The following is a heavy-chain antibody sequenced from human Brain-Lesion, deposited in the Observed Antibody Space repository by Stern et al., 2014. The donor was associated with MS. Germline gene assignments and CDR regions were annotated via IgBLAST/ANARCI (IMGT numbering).Heavy chain of an antibody. V-gene: IGHV4-31*03. CDR1: GGSISSDNYY. CDR2: IYYSGTT. D-gene: IGHD2-2*01. Sequence: QVQLQESGPGLVKPSQTLSLTCTVSGGSISSDNYYWTWIRQHPGKGLEWIGHIYYSGTTYYNPSLKSRVSITVDPSQNLFSLRLISVPAADTAVYYCARDHFTTSLDVGGHGTTVTVS. CDR3: ARDHFTTSLDV. J-gene: IGHJ6*02.